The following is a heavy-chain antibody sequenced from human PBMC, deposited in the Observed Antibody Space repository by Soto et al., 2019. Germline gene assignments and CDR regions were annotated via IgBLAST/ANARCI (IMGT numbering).Heavy chain of an antibody. D-gene: IGHD3-22*01. V-gene: IGHV3-53*01. CDR3: ARDRVESGYPEYFQH. CDR1: GFTVSSNY. Sequence: EVQLVESGGGLIQPGGSLRLSCAASGFTVSSNYMSWVRQAPGKGLEWVSVIYSGGSTYYADSVKGRFTISRDNSKNTLYLQMNSLRAEDTAVYYCARDRVESGYPEYFQHWGQXTLVTXS. CDR2: IYSGGST. J-gene: IGHJ1*01.